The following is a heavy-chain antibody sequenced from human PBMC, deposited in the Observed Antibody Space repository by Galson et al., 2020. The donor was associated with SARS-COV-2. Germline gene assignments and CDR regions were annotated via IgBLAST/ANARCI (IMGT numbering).Heavy chain of an antibody. CDR2: INVGAGYT. V-gene: IGHV1-3*01. D-gene: IGHD3-16*01. CDR1: GYTFTNYT. Sequence: ASVKVSCKASGYTFTNYTMFWVRQDPGQRLEWMGWINVGAGYTQYSLKFQGRITITGDTSATTTYMELTSLTSEDTAMYYCARGGAKDYWGQGTLVTVSS. CDR3: ARGGAKDY. J-gene: IGHJ4*02.